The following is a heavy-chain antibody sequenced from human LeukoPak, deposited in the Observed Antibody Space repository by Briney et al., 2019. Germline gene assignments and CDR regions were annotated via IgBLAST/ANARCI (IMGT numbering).Heavy chain of an antibody. D-gene: IGHD3-10*01. V-gene: IGHV3-21*01. CDR1: GFTFSSYS. CDR3: ARGVSVLLWFGESPPDTYYFDY. J-gene: IGHJ4*02. Sequence: PGGSLRLSCAASGFTFSSYSMNWVRQAPGKGLEWVSSISSSSSYIYYADSVKGRFTISRDNAKNSLYLQMNSLRAEDTAVYYCARGVSVLLWFGESPPDTYYFDYWGQGTLVTVSS. CDR2: ISSSSSYI.